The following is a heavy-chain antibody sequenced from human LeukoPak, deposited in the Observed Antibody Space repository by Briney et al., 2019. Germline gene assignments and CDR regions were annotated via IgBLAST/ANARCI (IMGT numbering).Heavy chain of an antibody. CDR1: GYTFTGYY. CDR3: AREALYYDSSGYYLQRGAFDI. D-gene: IGHD3-22*01. J-gene: IGHJ3*02. CDR2: INPNSGGT. V-gene: IGHV1-2*02. Sequence: ASVKVSCKASGYTFTGYYMHWVRQAPGQGLEWMGWINPNSGGTNYAQKFQGRVTMTRDTSISTAYMELSRLRSDDTAVYYCAREALYYDSSGYYLQRGAFDIWGQGTMVTASS.